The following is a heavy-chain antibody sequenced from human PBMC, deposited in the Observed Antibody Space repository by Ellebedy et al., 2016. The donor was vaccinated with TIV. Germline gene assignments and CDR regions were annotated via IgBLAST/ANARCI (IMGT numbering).Heavy chain of an antibody. V-gene: IGHV3-11*01. Sequence: GESLKISCAASGFTFSDYYMSWIRQAPGKGLEWVSYISSSGSTIYYADSVKGRFTISRDNAKNSLYLQMNSLRAEDTAVYYCARDLATVVTPSDAFDIWGQGTMVTVSS. CDR3: ARDLATVVTPSDAFDI. CDR2: ISSSGSTI. CDR1: GFTFSDYY. J-gene: IGHJ3*02. D-gene: IGHD4-23*01.